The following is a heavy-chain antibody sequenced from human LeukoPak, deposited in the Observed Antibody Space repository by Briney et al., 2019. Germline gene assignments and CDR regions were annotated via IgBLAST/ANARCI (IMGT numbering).Heavy chain of an antibody. Sequence: GGSLRLSCAASGLTVSSNYMSWVRQAPGKGLEWVSVIYNDGRAFYADSVKSRFTISRHNSENTLYLQMNGLKTEDTAVYYCARVPLHPTISHFDCWGQGTLVTVSS. D-gene: IGHD1-14*01. CDR2: IYNDGRA. CDR1: GLTVSSNY. V-gene: IGHV3-53*04. J-gene: IGHJ4*02. CDR3: ARVPLHPTISHFDC.